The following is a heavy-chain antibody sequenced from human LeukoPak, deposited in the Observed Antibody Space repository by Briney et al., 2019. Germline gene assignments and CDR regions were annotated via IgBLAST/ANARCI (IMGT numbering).Heavy chain of an antibody. D-gene: IGHD7-27*01. Sequence: GASVKVSCKASGYTFTSYGISWVRQAPGQGLEWMGWISAYNGNTNYAQKLQGRVTMTTDTSTSTAYMELRSLRSDDTAVYYCARGDSELGISLFFDYWGQGTLVTVSS. CDR1: GYTFTSYG. J-gene: IGHJ4*02. CDR2: ISAYNGNT. CDR3: ARGDSELGISLFFDY. V-gene: IGHV1-18*01.